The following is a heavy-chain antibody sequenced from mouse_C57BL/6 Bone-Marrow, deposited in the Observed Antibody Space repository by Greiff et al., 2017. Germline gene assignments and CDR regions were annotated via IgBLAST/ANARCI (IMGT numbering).Heavy chain of an antibody. CDR2: IDPENGDT. CDR1: GFNIKDDY. D-gene: IGHD1-1*01. Sequence: EVQLVESGAELVRPGASVKLSCTASGFNIKDDYMHWVKQRPEQGLEWIGWIDPENGDTEYASKFQGKATITADTSSNTAYLQLSSLTSEDTAVYYCTTGSSYTWFAYWGQGTLVTVSA. V-gene: IGHV14-4*01. CDR3: TTGSSYTWFAY. J-gene: IGHJ3*01.